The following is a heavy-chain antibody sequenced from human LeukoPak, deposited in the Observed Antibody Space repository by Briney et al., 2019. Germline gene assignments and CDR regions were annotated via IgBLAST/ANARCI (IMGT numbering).Heavy chain of an antibody. CDR3: AKDQFTVTTRDYYYGMDV. D-gene: IGHD4-17*01. Sequence: GSLRLSCAASGFTFSSYAMSWVRQAPGKGLEWVSAISGSGGSTYYADSVKGRFTISRDNSKNTLYLQMNSLRAEDTAVYYCAKDQFTVTTRDYYYGMDVWGQGTTVTVSS. CDR2: ISGSGGST. CDR1: GFTFSSYA. V-gene: IGHV3-23*01. J-gene: IGHJ6*02.